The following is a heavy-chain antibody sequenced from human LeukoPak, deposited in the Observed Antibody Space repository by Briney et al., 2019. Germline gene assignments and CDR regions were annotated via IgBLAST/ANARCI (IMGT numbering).Heavy chain of an antibody. CDR1: GFTCSDSA. CDR2: IGSKANSYAT. CDR3: TSGLGGVDY. D-gene: IGHD4-23*01. J-gene: IGHJ4*02. Sequence: GGSLRLSCAASGFTCSDSAMHWVRQASGKGLEWVGRIGSKANSYATAYAASVKGRFTISRDDSKNTAYLQMNSLKIEDTAVYYCTSGLGGVDYWGQGTLVTVSS. V-gene: IGHV3-73*01.